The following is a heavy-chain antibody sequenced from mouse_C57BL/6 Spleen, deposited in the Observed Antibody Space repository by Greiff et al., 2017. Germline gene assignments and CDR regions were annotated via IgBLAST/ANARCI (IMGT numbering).Heavy chain of an antibody. CDR1: GFTFSDYG. D-gene: IGHD1-1*01. CDR2: ISSGSSTI. Sequence: EVMLLESGGGLVKPGGSLKLSCAASGFTFSDYGMHWVRQAPEKGLEWVAYISSGSSTIYYADTVKGRFTISRDNAKNTLFLQMTSLRSEDTAMYYCARPATVVATDWYFDVWGTGTTVTVSS. V-gene: IGHV5-17*01. CDR3: ARPATVVATDWYFDV. J-gene: IGHJ1*03.